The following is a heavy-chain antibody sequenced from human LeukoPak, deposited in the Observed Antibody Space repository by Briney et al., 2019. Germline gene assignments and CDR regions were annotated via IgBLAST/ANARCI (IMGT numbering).Heavy chain of an antibody. J-gene: IGHJ4*02. CDR3: ARGGRTSGNYWSSTPSHFDY. V-gene: IGHV3-66*01. D-gene: IGHD1-26*01. CDR1: GFTVGSSD. Sequence: GGSLRLSRAASGFTVGSSDINWVRQAPGKGLEWVSVIYSGGSTYYADSVKSRFTISRDNSKNMLYLQMNSLRAEDTAVYYCARGGRTSGNYWSSTPSHFDYWGQGTLVTVSS. CDR2: IYSGGST.